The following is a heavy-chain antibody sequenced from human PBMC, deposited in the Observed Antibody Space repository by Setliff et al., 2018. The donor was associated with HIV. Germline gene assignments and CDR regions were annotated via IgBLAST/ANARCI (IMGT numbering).Heavy chain of an antibody. J-gene: IGHJ3*01. Sequence: GGSLRLSCAASGFPFSSYEMNWVRQAPGKGLEWVAYISYSGSAIHYADSVMGRFTISRDNAKNSLYLQMNSLRAEDTAVYYCARDRVVGATLDPLDLWGQGTMVTVSS. D-gene: IGHD1-26*01. V-gene: IGHV3-48*03. CDR1: GFPFSSYE. CDR3: ARDRVVGATLDPLDL. CDR2: ISYSGSAI.